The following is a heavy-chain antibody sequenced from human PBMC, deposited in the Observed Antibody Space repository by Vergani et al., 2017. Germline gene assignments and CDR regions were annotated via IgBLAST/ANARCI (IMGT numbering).Heavy chain of an antibody. CDR2: VSGSSATP. CDR1: GFSFPGYA. CDR3: AKDLAQVVSYNWFDP. Sequence: EVQLLESGGGLVQPGGSLRLSCEASGFSFPGYAMSWVRQAPGKGLEWVSSVSGSSATPYYADSVKGRFIISRDNSKNTLHLQMNSLRAEDTAVYYCAKDLAQVVSYNWFDPWGQGTLVTVSS. D-gene: IGHD3-22*01. V-gene: IGHV3-23*01. J-gene: IGHJ5*02.